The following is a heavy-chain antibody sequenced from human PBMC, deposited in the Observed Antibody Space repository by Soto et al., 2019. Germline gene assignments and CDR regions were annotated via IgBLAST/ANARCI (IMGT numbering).Heavy chain of an antibody. CDR1: GGSISSSSYY. V-gene: IGHV4-39*01. D-gene: IGHD4-17*01. CDR2: IYYSGST. Sequence: SETLSLTCTVCGGSISSSSYYWGWISQPPGKGLEWIGSIYYSGSTYYNPSLKSRVTISVDTSKNQFSLKLSSVTAADTAVYYCASAYGDYVVGLDYWGQGTLVTVSS. CDR3: ASAYGDYVVGLDY. J-gene: IGHJ4*02.